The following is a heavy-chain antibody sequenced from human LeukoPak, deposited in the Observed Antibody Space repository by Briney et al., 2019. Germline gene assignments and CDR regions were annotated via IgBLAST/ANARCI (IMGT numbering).Heavy chain of an antibody. V-gene: IGHV3-74*01. J-gene: IGHJ3*02. Sequence: GGSLRLSCAASGFTFSSYWMHWVRQAPGKGLVWVSRINSDGSSTSYADSVKGRFIISRDISKNTLYLQMNSLRAEDSALYYCARGGRGSAAVVAPRSFDIWGQGTMVTVSS. CDR1: GFTFSSYW. CDR2: INSDGSST. CDR3: ARGGRGSAAVVAPRSFDI. D-gene: IGHD3-22*01.